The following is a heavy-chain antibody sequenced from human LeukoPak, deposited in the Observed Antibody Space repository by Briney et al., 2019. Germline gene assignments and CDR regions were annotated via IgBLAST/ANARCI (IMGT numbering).Heavy chain of an antibody. D-gene: IGHD6-13*01. CDR3: ARVSGSSRGYYYYGMDV. V-gene: IGHV4-59*13. CDR2: IYYSGST. J-gene: IGHJ6*02. Sequence: PSETLSLTCTFSGGSIRSYYWSWIRQPPGKGLEWMWYIYYSGSTNYNPSLKSRVTISVDTSKNQFSLKLSSVTAADTAVYYCARVSGSSRGYYYYGMDVWGQGTTVTVSS. CDR1: GGSIRSYY.